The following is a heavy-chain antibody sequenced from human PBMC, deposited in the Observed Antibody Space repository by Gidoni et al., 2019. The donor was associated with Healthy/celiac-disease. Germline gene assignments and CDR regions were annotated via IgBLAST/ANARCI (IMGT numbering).Heavy chain of an antibody. V-gene: IGHV4-34*01. CDR1: GGSFSGYY. CDR3: ARWGGYYIRYYYYGMDV. D-gene: IGHD3-3*01. CDR2: INHSGST. J-gene: IGHJ6*02. Sequence: QVQLQQWGAGLLKPSETLSLTCAVYGGSFSGYYWSWIRQPPGKGLEWIGEINHSGSTNYNPSLKSRVTISVDTSKNQFSLKLSSVTAADTAVYYCARWGGYYIRYYYYGMDVWGQGTTVTVSS.